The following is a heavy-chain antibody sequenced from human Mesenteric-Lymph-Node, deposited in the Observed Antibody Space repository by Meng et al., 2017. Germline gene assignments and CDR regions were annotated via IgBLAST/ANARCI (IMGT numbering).Heavy chain of an antibody. J-gene: IGHJ4*02. Sequence: VAQKGWGPGLVKPAGSLSLTWGVSGGFLSSRNLWSWVRQHPGKGLEWFGHIYYSGSTFYNPSLKRRVIISIDTSKNQFSLNLRSVTAADTAVYYCARVSSGWDYFDYWGQGTLVTVSS. V-gene: IGHV4-4*02. CDR3: ARVSSGWDYFDY. CDR1: GGFLSSRNL. D-gene: IGHD6-19*01. CDR2: IYYSGST.